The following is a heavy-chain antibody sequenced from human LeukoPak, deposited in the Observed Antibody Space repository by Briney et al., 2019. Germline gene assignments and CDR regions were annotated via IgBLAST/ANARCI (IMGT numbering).Heavy chain of an antibody. CDR1: GFTFNNHW. Sequence: GESLKISCAASGFTFNNHWMHWVRQAPGKGLVWVSRINPDGSSTNYADSVKGRFSISRDNAKNTLYLEMNSPRAEDTAVYYCTRSLLGGADHWGQGTLVTVSS. CDR2: INPDGSST. D-gene: IGHD3-16*01. V-gene: IGHV3-74*01. CDR3: TRSLLGGADH. J-gene: IGHJ4*02.